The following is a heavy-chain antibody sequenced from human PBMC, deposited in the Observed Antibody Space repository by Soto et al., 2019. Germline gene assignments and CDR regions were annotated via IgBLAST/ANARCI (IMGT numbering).Heavy chain of an antibody. CDR1: GFTFGDYA. CDR2: NRSKAYGGTR. J-gene: IGHJ6*03. D-gene: IGHD2-2*01. CDR3: TGDIVVVPAASLNMEV. Sequence: GGSLRLSCTASGFTFGDYAMSWFRQAPGKGREWVGFNRSKAYGGTRESATPVKGRFTISRDDSKSIVCLQMNSLKTADTAVYYCTGDIVVVPAASLNMEVWGKGSKVTLSS. V-gene: IGHV3-49*03.